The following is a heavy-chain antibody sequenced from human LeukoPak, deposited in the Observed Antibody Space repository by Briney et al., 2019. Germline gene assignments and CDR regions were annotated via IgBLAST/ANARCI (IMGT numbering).Heavy chain of an antibody. D-gene: IGHD3-10*01. CDR2: IRSKANSYAT. Sequence: GGSLRLSCAASGFTFSSYGMHWVRQASGKGLEWVGRIRSKANSYATAYAASVKGRFTISRDDSKNTAYLQMNSLKTEDTAVYYCTRHERYYYGSGSFSYSDYWGQGTLVTVSS. J-gene: IGHJ4*02. V-gene: IGHV3-73*01. CDR1: GFTFSSYG. CDR3: TRHERYYYGSGSFSYSDY.